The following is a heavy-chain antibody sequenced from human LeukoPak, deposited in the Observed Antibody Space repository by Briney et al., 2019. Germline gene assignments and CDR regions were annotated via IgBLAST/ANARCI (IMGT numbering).Heavy chain of an antibody. CDR1: GFTFSSYA. V-gene: IGHV3-23*01. CDR2: ISGSGGST. Sequence: PGGSLRLSCAASGFTFSSYAMSWVRQAPGKGLEWVSAISGSGGSTYYADSVKGRFTISRDNSKNTLYLQMNSLRAEDTAVYYCAKLGYGSGSSYYYYGMDVWGQGTTVTVSS. CDR3: AKLGYGSGSSYYYYGMDV. D-gene: IGHD3-10*01. J-gene: IGHJ6*02.